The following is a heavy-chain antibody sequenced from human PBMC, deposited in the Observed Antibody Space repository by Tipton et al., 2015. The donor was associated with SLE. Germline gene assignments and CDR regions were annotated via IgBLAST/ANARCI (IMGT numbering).Heavy chain of an antibody. D-gene: IGHD6-19*01. CDR2: IYYSGST. CDR1: GGSISSYY. V-gene: IGHV4-59*01. Sequence: TLSLTCTVSGGSISSYYWSWIRQPPGKGLEWIGYIYYSGSTNYNPSPKSRVTISVDTSKKQFSLKLSSVTAADTAVYYCARSDSAIAVAGQAFDIWGQGTMVTVSS. J-gene: IGHJ3*02. CDR3: ARSDSAIAVAGQAFDI.